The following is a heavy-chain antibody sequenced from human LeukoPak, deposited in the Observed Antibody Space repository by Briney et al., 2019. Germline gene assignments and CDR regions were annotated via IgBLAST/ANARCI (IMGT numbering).Heavy chain of an antibody. V-gene: IGHV4-39*07. D-gene: IGHD3-10*01. Sequence: SETLSLTCTVSGGSISSSSYYWGWIRQPPGKGLEWIGSIYYSGSTYYNPSLKSRVTISVDTSKNQFSLKLSSVTAADTAVYYCARVGRVTMAQGDWGQGTLVTVSS. CDR1: GGSISSSSYY. CDR2: IYYSGST. CDR3: ARVGRVTMAQGD. J-gene: IGHJ4*02.